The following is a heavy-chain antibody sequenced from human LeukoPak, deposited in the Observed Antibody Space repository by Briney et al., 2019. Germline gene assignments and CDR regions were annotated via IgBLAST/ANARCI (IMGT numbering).Heavy chain of an antibody. V-gene: IGHV1-8*03. CDR3: ARGEEYGY. CDR1: GYTFTGYY. Sequence: ASVKVSCKASGYTFTGYYMHWVRQAPGQGLEWMGWMNPNSGNTGYAQKFQGRVTITRNTSISTAYMELSSLRSEDTAVYYCARGEEYGYWGQGTLVTVSS. D-gene: IGHD2/OR15-2a*01. J-gene: IGHJ4*02. CDR2: MNPNSGNT.